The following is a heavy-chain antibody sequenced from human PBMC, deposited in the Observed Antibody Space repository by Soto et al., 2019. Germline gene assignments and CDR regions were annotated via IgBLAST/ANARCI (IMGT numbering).Heavy chain of an antibody. D-gene: IGHD2-15*01. Sequence: QLQLQESGPGLVKPSETLSLTCAVSGDSITGENWWTWVRQPPGKGLEWIGSINYGGTTYYNPSLKSGVTMSVDTSNNQFFLKLRSVTAADTAVLYCARQRGLGKWYCYYWGQGTLVTVSS. J-gene: IGHJ4*02. V-gene: IGHV4-39*01. CDR3: ARQRGLGKWYCYY. CDR2: INYGGTT. CDR1: GDSITGENW.